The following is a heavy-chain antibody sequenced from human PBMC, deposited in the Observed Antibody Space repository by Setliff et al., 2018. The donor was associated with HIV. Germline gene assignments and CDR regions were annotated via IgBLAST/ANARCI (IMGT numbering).Heavy chain of an antibody. CDR1: GYTFTSYA. Sequence: WASVKVSCKTSGYTFTSYAISWVRQAPGQGLEWMGWISPYNGNANYAQKFQGRVTMTTHTSTTTAHMELRSLRSEDTAVYYCARGPASKYYNFWSGYEGFYYYYMDVWGKGTTVTVS. CDR3: ARGPASKYYNFWSGYEGFYYYYMDV. CDR2: ISPYNGNA. D-gene: IGHD3-3*01. J-gene: IGHJ6*03. V-gene: IGHV1-18*01.